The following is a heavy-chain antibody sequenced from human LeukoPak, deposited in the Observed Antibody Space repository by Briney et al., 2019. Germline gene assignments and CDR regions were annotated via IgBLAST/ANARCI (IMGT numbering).Heavy chain of an antibody. J-gene: IGHJ4*02. D-gene: IGHD7-27*01. CDR2: INNDGSDT. CDR1: GFKFSNHW. Sequence: GGSLRLSCAASGFKFSNHWMHWVRQSPGKGLVWVARINNDGSDTSHADSVEGRSTISRDNAANTLYLQMNSLRVEDTAMYFCARNNWGIDEWGQGTLVTVS. CDR3: ARNNWGIDE. V-gene: IGHV3-74*01.